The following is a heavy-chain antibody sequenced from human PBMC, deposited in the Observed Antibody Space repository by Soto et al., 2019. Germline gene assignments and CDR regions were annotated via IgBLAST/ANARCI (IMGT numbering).Heavy chain of an antibody. V-gene: IGHV2-5*02. CDR1: GFSLTTSGVG. J-gene: IGHJ4*02. D-gene: IGHD3-3*01. Sequence: QITLNESGPTQVKPRQTLTLTCTFSGFSLTTSGVGVGWIRQSPGKAPEWLALIYWDDDKRYSPSLKSRLTITKDTSKNKVVLTMADLDPADTATYYCAHRVLRTVFGLVATTAIYFDFWGQGPPVAVSS. CDR2: IYWDDDK. CDR3: AHRVLRTVFGLVATTAIYFDF.